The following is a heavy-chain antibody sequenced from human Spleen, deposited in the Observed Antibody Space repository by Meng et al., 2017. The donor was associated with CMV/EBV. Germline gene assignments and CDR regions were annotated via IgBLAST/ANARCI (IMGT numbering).Heavy chain of an antibody. CDR1: GASISSFY. CDR2: IYNSGAT. D-gene: IGHD6-6*01. J-gene: IGHJ4*02. CDR3: AIAARPDYFDY. V-gene: IGHV4-59*01. Sequence: SETLSLTCNVSGASISSFYWSWIRQTPGKGLEWIGYIYNSGATNYNPSLKSRVTISVDTSKNQFFLKLSSVTAADTAVYYCAIAARPDYFDYWGQGTLVTVSS.